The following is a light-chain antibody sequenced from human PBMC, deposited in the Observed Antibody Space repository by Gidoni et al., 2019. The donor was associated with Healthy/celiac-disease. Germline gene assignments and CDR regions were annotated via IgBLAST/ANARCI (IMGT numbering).Light chain of an antibody. Sequence: EIVMTQSPATLSVSPGERATLSCRASQVVSSNLDWYQQKTGQAPRLLIYGASTRATGIPARFSGSGSGTEFTLTISSLQSEDFAVYYCQQYNNWPGTFGQGTKVEIK. CDR2: GAS. CDR3: QQYNNWPGT. J-gene: IGKJ1*01. CDR1: QVVSSN. V-gene: IGKV3-15*01.